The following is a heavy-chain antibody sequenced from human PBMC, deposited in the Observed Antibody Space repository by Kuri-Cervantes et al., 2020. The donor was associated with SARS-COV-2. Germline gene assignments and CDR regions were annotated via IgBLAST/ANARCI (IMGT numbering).Heavy chain of an antibody. CDR3: AREGVGAHKRYYMDV. Sequence: ASVKVSCKASGYTFTGYYMHWVRQAPGQGLEWMGWINPNSGGTNYAQKFQGRVTMTRDTSISTAYMELSRLRSDDTAVYYCAREGVGAHKRYYMDVWGKGTTVTVSS. D-gene: IGHD1-26*01. CDR1: GYTFTGYY. V-gene: IGHV1-2*02. J-gene: IGHJ6*03. CDR2: INPNSGGT.